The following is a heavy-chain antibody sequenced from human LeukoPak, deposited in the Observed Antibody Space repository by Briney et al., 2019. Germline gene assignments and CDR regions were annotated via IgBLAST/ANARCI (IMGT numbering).Heavy chain of an antibody. D-gene: IGHD5-12*01. V-gene: IGHV1-2*02. J-gene: IGHJ6*03. CDR1: GYTFTGYY. CDR2: INPNSGGT. CDR3: ARVSGYDFRYYYYMDV. Sequence: ASVKVSCKASGYTFTGYYMHWVRQAPGQGLEWMGWINPNSGGTNYAQKFQGRVTMTRDTSISTAYMELSRLRSDDTAVYYCARVSGYDFRYYYYMDVWGKGTTVTVSS.